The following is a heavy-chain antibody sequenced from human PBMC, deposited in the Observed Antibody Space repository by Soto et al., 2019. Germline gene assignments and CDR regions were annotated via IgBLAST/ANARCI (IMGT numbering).Heavy chain of an antibody. D-gene: IGHD6-13*01. Sequence: QVQLVQSGAEVKKPGSSVKVSCKASGGTFSSYAISWVRQAPGQGLEWMGGIIPIFGTANYAQKFQGRVTITADKSTSTAYMELSSLRSEDTAVYYCARQVAAAGQDEGYYYYGMDVWGQGTTVTVSS. V-gene: IGHV1-69*06. J-gene: IGHJ6*02. CDR2: IIPIFGTA. CDR1: GGTFSSYA. CDR3: ARQVAAAGQDEGYYYYGMDV.